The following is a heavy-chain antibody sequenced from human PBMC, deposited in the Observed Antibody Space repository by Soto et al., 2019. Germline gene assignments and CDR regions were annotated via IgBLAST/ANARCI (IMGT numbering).Heavy chain of an antibody. D-gene: IGHD2-15*01. CDR1: GYIFTAYS. J-gene: IGHJ4*02. V-gene: IGHV1-2*02. CDR3: AREHSALISTDY. Sequence: ASVKVSCKASGYIFTAYSMHWVRQAPGQGLEWVGWFNPNSGDTIYAQKFQGRVTLTGDTSISTAYMELYSLTSDDTAVYYCAREHSALISTDYPGPGTLVTVS. CDR2: FNPNSGDT.